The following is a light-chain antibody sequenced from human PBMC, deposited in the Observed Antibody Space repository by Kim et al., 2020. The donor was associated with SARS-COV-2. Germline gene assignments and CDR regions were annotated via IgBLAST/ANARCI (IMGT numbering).Light chain of an antibody. Sequence: QSALTQPASVSGSPGQSITMSCTGTSSDVGGYNYVSWYLQYPGKVPKLLIYDVSNRPAGVSNRFSGTKSGNTASLTISGLQAEDEADYYCSSYTGSGTLVFGGGTKLTVL. CDR2: DVS. CDR3: SSYTGSGTLV. J-gene: IGLJ2*01. V-gene: IGLV2-14*03. CDR1: SSDVGGYNY.